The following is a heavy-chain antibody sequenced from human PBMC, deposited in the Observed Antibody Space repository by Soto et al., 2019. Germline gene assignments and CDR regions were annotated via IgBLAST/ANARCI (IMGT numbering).Heavy chain of an antibody. D-gene: IGHD3-10*01. CDR3: ARVLYYGSGSYSPYGMDV. CDR1: GVSFNNNG. Sequence: QVQLVQSGAEVKKPGSSVKVSCKTSGVSFNNNGIGWVRQAPGHGLEWMGGVSPPFRTSNYARKFQGRIWLTADASTGTVNMELSSLTSEDTAQYYCARVLYYGSGSYSPYGMDVWGQGTTVTVSS. J-gene: IGHJ6*02. V-gene: IGHV1-69*01. CDR2: VSPPFRTS.